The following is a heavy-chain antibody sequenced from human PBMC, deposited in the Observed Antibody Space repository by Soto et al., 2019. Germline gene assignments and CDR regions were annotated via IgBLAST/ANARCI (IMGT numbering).Heavy chain of an antibody. CDR1: GYTFTSYH. J-gene: IGHJ4*02. Sequence: QVQLVQSGAEGKKPGASVKVSCKTSGYTFTSYHISWVRQAPGQGLEWMGWISTYNTNTNYAQKFQGRGTRTPDTLTSTAYMELRSLRSDGTAVYYCARDTPPTDYWGQGTLVTVSS. CDR3: ARDTPPTDY. V-gene: IGHV1-18*01. CDR2: ISTYNTNT.